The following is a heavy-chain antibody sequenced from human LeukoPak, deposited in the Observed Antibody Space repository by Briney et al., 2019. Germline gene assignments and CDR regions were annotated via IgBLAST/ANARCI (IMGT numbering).Heavy chain of an antibody. J-gene: IGHJ5*02. Sequence: SQTLSLTCTVSGGSISSGGYYWSWIRPHPGQGLEWIGYIHKSGSTYYNPSLESRVTISVDTSKNQFSLKLRSVTAADTAMYYCARVTTAAWSDPWGHGTPVTVSS. CDR1: GGSISSGGYY. CDR3: ARVTTAAWSDP. CDR2: IHKSGST. D-gene: IGHD4-11*01. V-gene: IGHV4-31*03.